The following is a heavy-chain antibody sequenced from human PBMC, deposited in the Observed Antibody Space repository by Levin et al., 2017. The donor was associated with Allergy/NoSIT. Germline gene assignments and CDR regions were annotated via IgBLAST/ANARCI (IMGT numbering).Heavy chain of an antibody. J-gene: IGHJ4*02. V-gene: IGHV2-5*02. D-gene: IGHD3-22*01. CDR1: GFSLSTSGVG. CDR3: AHTENYYDRSGYAFDY. Sequence: ASGPTLVKPTQTLTLTCTFSGFSLSTSGVGVGWIRQPPGKALEWLALIYWDDDKRYSPSLKSRLTVTKDTSKKQVVLTMTNMDPVDTATYYCAHTENYYDRSGYAFDYWGQGTLVTISS. CDR2: IYWDDDK.